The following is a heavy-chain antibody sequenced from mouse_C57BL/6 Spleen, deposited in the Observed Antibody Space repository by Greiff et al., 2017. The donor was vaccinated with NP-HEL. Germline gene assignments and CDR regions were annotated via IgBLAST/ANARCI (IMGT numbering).Heavy chain of an antibody. CDR3: ARGIYYGSSYGFDY. Sequence: QVQLQQPGAELVRPGSSVKLSCKASGYTFTSYWMHWVKQRPIQGLEWIGNIDPSDSDTHYNQKFKDKATLTVDKSSSTDYMQLSSLTSEDSAVYYCARGIYYGSSYGFDYWGQGTTLTVSS. CDR1: GYTFTSYW. V-gene: IGHV1-52*01. D-gene: IGHD1-1*01. J-gene: IGHJ2*01. CDR2: IDPSDSDT.